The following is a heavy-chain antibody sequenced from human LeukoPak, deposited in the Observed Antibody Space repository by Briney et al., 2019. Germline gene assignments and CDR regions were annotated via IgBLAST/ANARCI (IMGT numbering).Heavy chain of an antibody. Sequence: SETLSLTCAVSGYSISSGYHWGWIRQPPGKGLEWIGSIYHSGSTYYNPSLKSRVTISVDTSKNQFSLKLSSVTAADTAVYYCARPILNYSGWDAFDIWGQGTMVTVSS. CDR2: IYHSGST. V-gene: IGHV4-38-2*01. D-gene: IGHD5-12*01. J-gene: IGHJ3*02. CDR3: ARPILNYSGWDAFDI. CDR1: GYSISSGYH.